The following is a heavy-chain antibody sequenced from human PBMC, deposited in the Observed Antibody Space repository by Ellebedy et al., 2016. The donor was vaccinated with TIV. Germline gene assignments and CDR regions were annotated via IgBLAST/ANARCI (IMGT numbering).Heavy chain of an antibody. CDR3: ASEGLMTTVSYYGLDV. J-gene: IGHJ6*02. V-gene: IGHV3-43D*04. CDR2: ISRDGTTI. D-gene: IGHD4-17*01. CDR1: GFTFEDFA. Sequence: GESLKISCAASGFTFEDFAMHWVRQIPGRGLEWVSVISRDGTTIYYADPVKGRFTISRDNAKNSLFLQMNSLRAEDTALYYCASEGLMTTVSYYGLDVWGQGTTVTVSS.